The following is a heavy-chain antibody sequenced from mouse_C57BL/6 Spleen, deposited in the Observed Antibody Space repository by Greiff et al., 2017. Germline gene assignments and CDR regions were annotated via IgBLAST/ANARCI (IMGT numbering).Heavy chain of an antibody. CDR1: GFTFSDYG. D-gene: IGHD2-2*01. V-gene: IGHV5-17*01. CDR2: ISSGSSPI. J-gene: IGHJ2*01. CDR3: ARWLPFDY. Sequence: DVKLVESGGGLVKPGGSLKLSCAASGFTFSDYGMHWVRQAPEKGLEWVAYISSGSSPIYYADTVKGRFTISRDNAKNTLFLQMTSLRSEDTAMYYCARWLPFDYWGQGTTLTVSS.